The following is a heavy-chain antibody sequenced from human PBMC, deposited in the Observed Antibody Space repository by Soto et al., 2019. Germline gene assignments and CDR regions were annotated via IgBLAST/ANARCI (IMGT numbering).Heavy chain of an antibody. D-gene: IGHD1-26*01. V-gene: IGHV3-23*01. CDR2: ISGSGGST. Sequence: GGSLRLSCSASGFTFSSYAMSWVRQAPGKGLEWVSGISGSGGSTYYADSVKGRFTISRDNSKNRLSLQMNSLRAEDTAVYYCAKSVEWELPSFDFWGQGTLVTVSS. CDR3: AKSVEWELPSFDF. J-gene: IGHJ4*02. CDR1: GFTFSSYA.